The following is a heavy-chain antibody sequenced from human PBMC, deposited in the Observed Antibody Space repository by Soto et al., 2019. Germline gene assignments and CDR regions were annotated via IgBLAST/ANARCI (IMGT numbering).Heavy chain of an antibody. CDR2: IYYSGST. Sequence: QVQLKESGPGLVKPSQTLSLTCTVSGGSINSGGYYWSWIRQHPGKALEWIGYIYYSGSTCYNPATRSRVTISVDPYKSKLAVRLISGTAANKAVDYCSLDLVIRVTASPWLGPWGEGTLVTVSS. J-gene: IGHJ5*02. D-gene: IGHD5-12*01. CDR1: GGSINSGGYY. CDR3: SLDLVIRVTASPWLGP. V-gene: IGHV4-31*03.